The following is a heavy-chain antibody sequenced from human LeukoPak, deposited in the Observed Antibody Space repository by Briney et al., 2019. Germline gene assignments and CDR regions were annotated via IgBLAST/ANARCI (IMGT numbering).Heavy chain of an antibody. V-gene: IGHV5-51*01. CDR1: GYSFISKC. CDR2: IYPGDSDT. CDR3: ARRAFYTFEN. D-gene: IGHD2/OR15-2a*01. J-gene: IGHJ4*03. Sequence: AESLQISSRGAGYSFISKCIGWLSQMPGKGLEWMGIIYPGDSDTGYSPSFQGQVTISADTSISTAYLQWSSLKASDTAVYYCARRAFYTFENRGHRTLVTVSS.